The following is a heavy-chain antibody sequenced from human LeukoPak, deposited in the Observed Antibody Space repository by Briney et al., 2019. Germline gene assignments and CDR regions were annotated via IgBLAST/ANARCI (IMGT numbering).Heavy chain of an antibody. J-gene: IGHJ4*02. D-gene: IGHD3-10*01. CDR1: GGSINSGGYY. Sequence: SRTLSLTCTVSGGSINSGGYYWNWIRQHPGKGLEWIGSIYYSGSTYYNPSLKSRLTISVDTSKNHFSLKLSSVTAADTAIYYCARSITMVRGFDYWGQGTLVTVSS. CDR2: IYYSGST. CDR3: ARSITMVRGFDY. V-gene: IGHV4-31*03.